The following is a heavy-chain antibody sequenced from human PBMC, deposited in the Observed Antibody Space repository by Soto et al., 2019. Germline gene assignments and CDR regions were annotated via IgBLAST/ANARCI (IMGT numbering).Heavy chain of an antibody. V-gene: IGHV5-51*01. CDR3: VRKSGKIETYGGTRGFHN. CDR2: IYPRDSDT. CDR1: GYTFTNYW. J-gene: IGHJ4*02. Sequence: DSLKISCEASGYTFTNYWIGWVRQMPGTGLEWMGIIYPRDSDTRYSPSFQDQVTMSVDKSIGTAYLQWSSLKASDTAMYYCVRKSGKIETYGGTRGFHNCGQGTLLPVSA. D-gene: IGHD3-16*01.